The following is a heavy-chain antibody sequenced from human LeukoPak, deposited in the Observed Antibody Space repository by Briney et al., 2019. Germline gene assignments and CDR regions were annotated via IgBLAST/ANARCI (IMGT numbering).Heavy chain of an antibody. CDR1: AYTFTEHY. CDR3: ARYVDYYDSSGYTALDY. V-gene: IGHV1-2*02. D-gene: IGHD3-22*01. J-gene: IGHJ4*02. Sequence: ASVKVSCKASAYTFTEHYMHWVRQAPGQGLEWMGWINPSTGGTNYAQKFQGRVTMTRDTSINTAYMELSRLRSDDTAVYYCARYVDYYDSSGYTALDYWGQGTLVTVSS. CDR2: INPSTGGT.